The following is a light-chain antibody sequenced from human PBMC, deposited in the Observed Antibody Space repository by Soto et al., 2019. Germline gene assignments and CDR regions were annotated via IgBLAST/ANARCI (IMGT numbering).Light chain of an antibody. CDR3: QQYGSSPFS. Sequence: EIVLTQSPGTLSLSPGESASLSCRASQSISSNYLAWYQQKPGQAPRPLIYGISIRATGIPDRFSGSGSGTDFTLTIGRLEPEDVAVYYCQQYGSSPFSFGPGTKVDIK. V-gene: IGKV3-20*01. J-gene: IGKJ3*01. CDR1: QSISSNY. CDR2: GIS.